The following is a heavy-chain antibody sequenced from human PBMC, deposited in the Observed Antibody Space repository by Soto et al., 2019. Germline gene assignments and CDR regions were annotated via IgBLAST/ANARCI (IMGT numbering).Heavy chain of an antibody. CDR3: ARSACSGGTCYQGHFDY. J-gene: IGHJ4*02. CDR1: GYTFTSYY. CDR2: INHSGTRT. D-gene: IGHD2-15*01. V-gene: IGHV1-46*01. Sequence: QVQLVQSGAEVQKPGASVKVSYKASGYTFTSYYMHWVRQAPGQGLEWMGIINHSGTRTTYAQKFQGRDTMTRDTSTRTVYMELTSLRADYTAVYYCARSACSGGTCYQGHFDYWGQGTLVTVSS.